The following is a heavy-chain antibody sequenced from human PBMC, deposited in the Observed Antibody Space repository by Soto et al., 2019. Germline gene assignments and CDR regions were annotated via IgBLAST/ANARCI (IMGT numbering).Heavy chain of an antibody. CDR2: ISSSGSTI. CDR3: ARNSLNYYDSSGHQH. J-gene: IGHJ4*02. D-gene: IGHD3-22*01. V-gene: IGHV3-48*03. Sequence: SSFGRNLISTDEKKGLEWVSYISSSGSTIYYADSVKGRFTISRDNAKNSLYLQMNSLRAEDTAVYYGARNSLNYYDSSGHQHWGQAPRVTRSA. CDR1: SSFG.